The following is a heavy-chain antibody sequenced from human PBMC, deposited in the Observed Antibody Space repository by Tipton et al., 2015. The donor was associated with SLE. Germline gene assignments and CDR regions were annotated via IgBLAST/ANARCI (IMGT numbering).Heavy chain of an antibody. CDR2: ISHGGGT. D-gene: IGHD2-21*02. CDR1: GGSISGGSYY. Sequence: TLSLTCTVSGGSISGGSYYWIWIRQPPGKGLAWIGYISHGGGTNYNPSLKSRVTISMDTAKNQFSLKLTSVTAADTAIYYCARGLVTWRGAIVGVDVWGQGTTVNVSS. V-gene: IGHV4-61*01. CDR3: ARGLVTWRGAIVGVDV. J-gene: IGHJ6*02.